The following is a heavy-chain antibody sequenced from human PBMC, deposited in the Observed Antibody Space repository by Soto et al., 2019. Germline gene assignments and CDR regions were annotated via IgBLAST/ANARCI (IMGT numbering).Heavy chain of an antibody. Sequence: SVKVSCKASGYTFTSYDINWVRQATGQGLEWMGWMNPNSGNTGYAQKFQGRVTMTRNTSISTAYMELSSLRSEDTAVYYCARADQDDFWSGPYNWFDPWGQXTLVTVSS. J-gene: IGHJ5*02. CDR1: GYTFTSYD. CDR2: MNPNSGNT. V-gene: IGHV1-8*01. CDR3: ARADQDDFWSGPYNWFDP. D-gene: IGHD3-3*01.